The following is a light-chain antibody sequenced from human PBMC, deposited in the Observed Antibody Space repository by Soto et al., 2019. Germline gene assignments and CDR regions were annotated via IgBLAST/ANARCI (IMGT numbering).Light chain of an antibody. Sequence: DIQMTQSPSSLSSSVGGRVTITCRASQSIRSYLNWYQQKPGKAPNLLIYAAYSLQSGVPLRFSGSGSGTDFTLTISSLQPEDSATYYCLQDINYPWTFGQGTKVDIK. CDR2: AAY. CDR3: LQDINYPWT. V-gene: IGKV1-39*01. CDR1: QSIRSY. J-gene: IGKJ1*01.